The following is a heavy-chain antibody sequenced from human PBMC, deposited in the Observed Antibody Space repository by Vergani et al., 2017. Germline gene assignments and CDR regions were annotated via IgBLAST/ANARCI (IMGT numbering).Heavy chain of an antibody. J-gene: IGHJ4*02. D-gene: IGHD6-13*01. CDR1: GGSISSGDYY. CDR3: ARDQRETADGIDY. CDR2: IYYSGNT. V-gene: IGHV4-30-4*08. Sequence: QVQLQESGPGLVKPSQTLSLTCTVSGGSISSGDYYWSWLRQPPGKGLEWIGYIYYSGNTYYNPSLKSRVTISVDTSKNQFSLKLSSVTAADTAVYYCARDQRETADGIDYWGQGTLVTVSS.